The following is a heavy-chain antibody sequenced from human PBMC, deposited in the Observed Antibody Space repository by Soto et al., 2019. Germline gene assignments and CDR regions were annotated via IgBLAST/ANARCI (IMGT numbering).Heavy chain of an antibody. D-gene: IGHD2-8*02. CDR1: GGSIRSYY. Sequence: QVQLQESGPGLVKPSETLSLTCTVSGGSIRSYYWSWIRQPPGKGLEWIGYIYYSGITDYNHSLKSRVTISVDTSKNQFSLKLRSETAADTAVYYCARGGGVYYFDYWGQGTLVTVSS. V-gene: IGHV4-59*01. CDR2: IYYSGIT. CDR3: ARGGGVYYFDY. J-gene: IGHJ4*02.